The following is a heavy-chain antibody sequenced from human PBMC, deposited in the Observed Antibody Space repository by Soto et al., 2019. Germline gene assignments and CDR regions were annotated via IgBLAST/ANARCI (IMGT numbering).Heavy chain of an antibody. Sequence: GAAVKVSCKASGGTFSSYAISWVRQAPGQGLEWMGGIIPIFGTANYAQKFQGRVTITADESTSTAYMELSSLRSEDTAVYYCARVVTGRAFDIWGQGTMVTVSS. CDR2: IIPIFGTA. D-gene: IGHD1-1*01. CDR3: ARVVTGRAFDI. CDR1: GGTFSSYA. V-gene: IGHV1-69*13. J-gene: IGHJ3*02.